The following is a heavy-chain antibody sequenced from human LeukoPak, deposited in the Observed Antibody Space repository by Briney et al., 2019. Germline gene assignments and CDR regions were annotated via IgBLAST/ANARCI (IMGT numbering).Heavy chain of an antibody. CDR3: ARDCSGGSCYDGVDY. CDR2: ISGNNGNV. CDR1: GYTFTRYG. V-gene: IGHV1-18*01. J-gene: IGHJ4*02. D-gene: IGHD2-15*01. Sequence: ASVKVPCKASGYTFTRYGISWVRQAPGQGLEWMGWISGNNGNVKYAQKFQDRVTMTTDTSTSIAYMEMRRLRSDDTAVYYCARDCSGGSCYDGVDYWGQGTLVTVSS.